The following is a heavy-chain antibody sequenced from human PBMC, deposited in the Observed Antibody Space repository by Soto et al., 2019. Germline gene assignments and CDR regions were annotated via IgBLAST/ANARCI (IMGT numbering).Heavy chain of an antibody. CDR1: GFTFSGSA. D-gene: IGHD2-2*02. J-gene: IGHJ3*02. Sequence: GGSLRLSCAASGFTFSGSAMHWVRQASGKGLEWVGRIRSKANSYATAYAASVKGRFTISRDDSKNTAYLQMNSLKTEDTAVYYCTSRNQLLYEDHAFDIWGQGTMVTVSS. V-gene: IGHV3-73*01. CDR2: IRSKANSYAT. CDR3: TSRNQLLYEDHAFDI.